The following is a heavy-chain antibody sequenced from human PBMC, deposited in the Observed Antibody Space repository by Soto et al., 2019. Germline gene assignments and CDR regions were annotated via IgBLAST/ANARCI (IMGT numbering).Heavy chain of an antibody. D-gene: IGHD1-1*01. CDR1: GYTFTTYG. J-gene: IGHJ6*02. CDR2: VSPYNGNT. CDR3: VRGGILEANRPYYYYGLDV. Sequence: ASVKVSCKAFGYTFTTYGLIWVRQAPGQGLEWMGWVSPYNGNTYYAPRLQGRVTMTTDTSTTTAYMSLRSLRSDDTAIYYCVRGGILEANRPYYYYGLDVRGQGTPVTVS. V-gene: IGHV1-18*01.